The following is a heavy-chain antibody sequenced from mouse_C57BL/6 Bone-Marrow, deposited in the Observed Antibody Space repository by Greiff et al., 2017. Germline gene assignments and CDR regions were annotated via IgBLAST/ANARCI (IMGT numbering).Heavy chain of an antibody. CDR2: IDPRDGST. D-gene: IGHD1-1*01. CDR1: GYTFTSYD. V-gene: IGHV1-85*01. CDR3: ARDYGSSYWYFDV. J-gene: IGHJ1*03. Sequence: QVQLQQSGPELVKPGASVKLSCKASGYTFTSYDINWVKQRPGQGLEWIGWIDPRDGSTKYNEKFKGQATLTVDTSSSTAYMERHSLTSEDSAVYFCARDYGSSYWYFDVWGTGTTVTVSS.